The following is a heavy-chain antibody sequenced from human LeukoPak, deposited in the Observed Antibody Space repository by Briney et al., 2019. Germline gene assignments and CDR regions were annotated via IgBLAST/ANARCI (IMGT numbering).Heavy chain of an antibody. CDR2: VYDSGTT. CDR3: ARHGGSLGYFDY. CDR1: GGSISTYY. J-gene: IGHJ4*02. Sequence: SDTLSLTCSVSGGSISTYYWSWIRLTPGKGLEWIGYVYDSGTTNYNPSLKGRVTISSDTSKNQFSLNLRSVNAADTAIYYCARHGGSLGYFDYWGQGTLVTVSS. V-gene: IGHV4-59*08. D-gene: IGHD1-26*01.